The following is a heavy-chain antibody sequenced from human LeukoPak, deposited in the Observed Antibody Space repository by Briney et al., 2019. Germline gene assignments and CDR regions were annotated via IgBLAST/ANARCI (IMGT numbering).Heavy chain of an antibody. CDR2: ISYSGAT. V-gene: IGHV4-39*07. Sequence: PSETLSLTCTLSGGTVTSSTYFWGWIRQPPGKGLEWIGSISYSGATYHNPSLKSRVSMSVHTSKNQFSLKLSSVTAADTAVYYCARDGFYYHYYMDVWGEGTTVTVSS. CDR3: ARDGFYYHYYMDV. J-gene: IGHJ6*03. D-gene: IGHD1-14*01. CDR1: GGTVTSSTYF.